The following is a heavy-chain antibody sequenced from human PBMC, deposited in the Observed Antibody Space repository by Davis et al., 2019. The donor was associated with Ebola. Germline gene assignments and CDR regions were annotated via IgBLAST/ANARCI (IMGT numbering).Heavy chain of an antibody. CDR2: ISAYNGNT. CDR3: ARDPLRSSKYQREKYFQH. V-gene: IGHV1-18*01. D-gene: IGHD6-6*01. J-gene: IGHJ1*01. Sequence: ASVKVSCKASGYTFTSYGISWVRQAPGQGLEWMGWISAYNGNTNYAQKFQGRVTMTRDTSISTAYMELSRLRSDDTAVYYCARDPLRSSKYQREKYFQHWGQGTLVTVSS. CDR1: GYTFTSYG.